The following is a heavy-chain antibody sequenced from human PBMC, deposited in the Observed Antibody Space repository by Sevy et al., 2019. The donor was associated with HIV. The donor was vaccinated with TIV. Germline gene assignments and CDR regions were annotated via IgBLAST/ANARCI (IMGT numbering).Heavy chain of an antibody. V-gene: IGHV3-48*02. D-gene: IGHD3-22*01. CDR1: GFTFSSYS. CDR2: ISSSSSTI. CDR3: TRYKQYGSSGSSSFHYNGMDV. J-gene: IGHJ6*02. Sequence: GGSLRLSCAASGFTFSSYSMNWVRQAPGKGLEWVSYISSSSSTIYYADSVKGRFTISRDNAKNSLYLQMNSLRDEDTAVYYCTRYKQYGSSGSSSFHYNGMDVWGQGTRVTVS.